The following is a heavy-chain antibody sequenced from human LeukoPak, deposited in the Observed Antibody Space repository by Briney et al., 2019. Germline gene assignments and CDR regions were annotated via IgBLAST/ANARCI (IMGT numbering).Heavy chain of an antibody. CDR3: ARGGDCYNLPFDY. J-gene: IGHJ4*02. V-gene: IGHV4-34*01. Sequence: SETLSLTCAVYGGSFSGYYWSWIRQPPGKGLEWIGEINHSGSTNYNPSLKSRVTISVDTSKNQFSLKLSSVTAADTAVYYCARGGDCYNLPFDYWGQGTLVTVSS. CDR1: GGSFSGYY. D-gene: IGHD5-24*01. CDR2: INHSGST.